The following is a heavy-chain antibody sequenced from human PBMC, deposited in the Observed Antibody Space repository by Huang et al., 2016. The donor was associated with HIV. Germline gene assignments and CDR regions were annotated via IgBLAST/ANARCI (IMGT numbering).Heavy chain of an antibody. V-gene: IGHV3-30-3*01. D-gene: IGHD2-8*01. J-gene: IGHJ4*02. CDR1: GFTFSSYA. CDR3: ARGSRSNGVSSFDY. CDR2: ISYDGSNK. Sequence: QVQLVESGGGVVQPGRSLRLSCAASGFTFSSYARHWFRQGPGKGLEWVAVISYDGSNKYYADSGKGRFTISRDNSKNTLYLQMNSLRAEDTAVYYCARGSRSNGVSSFDYWGQGTLVTVSS.